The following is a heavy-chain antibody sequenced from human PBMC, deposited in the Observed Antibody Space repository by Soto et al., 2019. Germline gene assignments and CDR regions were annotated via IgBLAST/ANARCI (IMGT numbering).Heavy chain of an antibody. Sequence: GESLKISCQGSGYSFAGHWISWVRQMPGKGLEWMGRIDPSDSYTNYSPSFEGHVTMSADTPVNTAYLQWRGLRASDTAIYFCARLKVGATSDYWGQGTLVTVSS. CDR3: ARLKVGATSDY. CDR2: IDPSDSYT. V-gene: IGHV5-10-1*01. CDR1: GYSFAGHW. D-gene: IGHD1-26*01. J-gene: IGHJ4*02.